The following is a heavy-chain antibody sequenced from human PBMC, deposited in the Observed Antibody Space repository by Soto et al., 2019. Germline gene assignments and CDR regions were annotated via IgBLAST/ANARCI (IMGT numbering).Heavy chain of an antibody. CDR1: GYSFTSYW. CDR2: IDPSDSYT. Sequence: ESLKISCKGSGYSFTSYWISWVRQMPGKGLEWMGRIDPSDSYTNYSPSFQGHVTISADKSISTAYLQWSSLKASDTAMYYCARRELGISDYYGMDVWGQGTTVTVSS. CDR3: ARRELGISDYYGMDV. V-gene: IGHV5-10-1*01. J-gene: IGHJ6*02. D-gene: IGHD7-27*01.